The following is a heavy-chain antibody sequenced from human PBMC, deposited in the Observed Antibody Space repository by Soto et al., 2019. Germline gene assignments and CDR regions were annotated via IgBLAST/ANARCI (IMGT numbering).Heavy chain of an antibody. J-gene: IGHJ4*02. Sequence: GGSLRLSCAACGFTFSSYSMHWVRQAPGKGLEWVAVISYDGINKYYADSVKGRFTISRDNSKNTLYLQMNSLRAEETAVYYCAREDLDISEPYLDYWGQGNLVTVSP. CDR3: AREDLDISEPYLDY. V-gene: IGHV3-30-3*01. D-gene: IGHD3-9*01. CDR1: GFTFSSYS. CDR2: ISYDGINK.